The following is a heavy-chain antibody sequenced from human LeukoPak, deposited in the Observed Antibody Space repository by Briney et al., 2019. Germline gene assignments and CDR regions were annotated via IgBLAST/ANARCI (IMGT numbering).Heavy chain of an antibody. V-gene: IGHV3-7*04. D-gene: IGHD3-16*01. Sequence: GGSLRLSRAASGFTVSSYWMSWLRQAAGKGRDGVANIKQEGSEKYYVDSVKGRFTISRDNAKNSLYLQMNSLRAEETAVYYCARAGYDYVWGSWYWNFDLWGRGTLVTVSS. CDR2: IKQEGSEK. CDR3: ARAGYDYVWGSWYWNFDL. CDR1: GFTVSSYW. J-gene: IGHJ2*01.